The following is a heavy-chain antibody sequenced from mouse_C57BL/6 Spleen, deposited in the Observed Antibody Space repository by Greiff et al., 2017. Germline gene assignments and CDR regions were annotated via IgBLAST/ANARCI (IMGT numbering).Heavy chain of an antibody. Sequence: QVQLKESGPELVKPGASVQISCKASGYAFSSSWMNWVKQRPGKGLEWIGRIYPGDGDTHYNGKFKGKATLTADKCSSKTYMQLSSQTSEDSAVYFCTRNPTTPLGFDYWGQGTTRTVSS. V-gene: IGHV1-82*01. CDR2: IYPGDGDT. D-gene: IGHD2-10*01. CDR1: GYAFSSSW. CDR3: TRNPTTPLGFDY. J-gene: IGHJ2*01.